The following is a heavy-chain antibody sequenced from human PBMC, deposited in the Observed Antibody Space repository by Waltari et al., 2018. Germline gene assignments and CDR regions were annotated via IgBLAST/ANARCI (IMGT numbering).Heavy chain of an antibody. J-gene: IGHJ4*02. D-gene: IGHD4-17*01. CDR1: GYTFTGYY. CDR2: INPNSGGT. V-gene: IGHV1-2*02. CDR3: ARDPIYGDYVPLFDY. Sequence: QVQLVQSGAEVKKPGASVKVSCKASGYTFTGYYMHWVRQAPGQGLEWMGWINPNSGGTNYAQKFQGRVTMTRDTSSSTAYMELSRLRSDDTAVYYCARDPIYGDYVPLFDYWGQGTLVTVSS.